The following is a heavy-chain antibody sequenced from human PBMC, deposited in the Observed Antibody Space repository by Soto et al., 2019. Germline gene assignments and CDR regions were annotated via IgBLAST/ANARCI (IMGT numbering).Heavy chain of an antibody. Sequence: SVKVSCKASGGTFSSYAISWVRQAPGQGLEWMGGIIPIFGTANYAQKFQGRVTITADESTSTAYMELSSLRSEDTAVYYCASSFSRTSYDFWSGYQTASDNYSYYSGRDVSGQGTRVTGSS. CDR3: ASSFSRTSYDFWSGYQTASDNYSYYSGRDV. CDR2: IIPIFGTA. J-gene: IGHJ6*02. CDR1: GGTFSSYA. V-gene: IGHV1-69*13. D-gene: IGHD3-3*01.